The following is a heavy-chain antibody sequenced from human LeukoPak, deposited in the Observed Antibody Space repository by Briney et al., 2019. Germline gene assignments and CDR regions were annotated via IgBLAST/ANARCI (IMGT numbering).Heavy chain of an antibody. CDR3: ARGVASSGWYSYYYYYGMDV. J-gene: IGHJ6*02. CDR1: GFTFSSYS. V-gene: IGHV3-21*01. Sequence: GGSLRLSCAASGFTFSSYSMNWVRQAPGKGLEWVSSISSNSSYIYYADSVKGRFTISRDNANNSMYLQMNSLRAEDTAVYYCARGVASSGWYSYYYYYGMDVWGQGTKVTVS. D-gene: IGHD6-19*01. CDR2: ISSNSSYI.